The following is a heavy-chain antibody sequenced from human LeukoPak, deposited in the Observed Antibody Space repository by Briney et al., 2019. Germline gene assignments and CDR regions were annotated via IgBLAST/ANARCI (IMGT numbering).Heavy chain of an antibody. CDR1: GGTFSSYA. CDR3: ARDLAYYYGSGSENDY. D-gene: IGHD3-10*01. Sequence: SVKVSCKASGGTFSSYAISWVRQAPGQGLEWMGGSIPILGIANYAQKFQGRVTITADKSTSTAYMELSSLRSEDTAVYYCARDLAYYYGSGSENDYWGQGTLVTVSS. J-gene: IGHJ4*02. V-gene: IGHV1-69*10. CDR2: SIPILGIA.